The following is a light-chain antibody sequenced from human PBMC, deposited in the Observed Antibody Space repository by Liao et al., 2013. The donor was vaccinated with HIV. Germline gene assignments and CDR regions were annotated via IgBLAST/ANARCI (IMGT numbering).Light chain of an antibody. V-gene: IGLV3-1*01. CDR1: KLGDKY. CDR2: YDS. CDR3: QAWDSSTYYV. J-gene: IGLJ1*01. Sequence: SYELTQPPAVSVSPGQTASITCSGDKLGDKYASWFQQRPGQSPVLVIYYDSDRPSGIPERFSGSNSGNTATLTISGTQAMDEADYYCQAWDSSTYYVFGTGTKVTVL.